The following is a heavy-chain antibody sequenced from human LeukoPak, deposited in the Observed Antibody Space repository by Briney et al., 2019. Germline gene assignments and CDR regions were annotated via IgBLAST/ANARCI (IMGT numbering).Heavy chain of an antibody. CDR1: GGTFSSYA. V-gene: IGHV1-18*01. CDR2: ISAYNGNT. J-gene: IGHJ4*02. Sequence: GASVKVSCKASGGTFSSYAISWVRQAPGQGLEWMGWISAYNGNTNYAQKLQGRVTMTTDTSTSTAYMELRSLRSDDTAVYYCARTTVTRRLLDYWGQGTLVTVSS. CDR3: ARTTVTRRLLDY. D-gene: IGHD4-17*01.